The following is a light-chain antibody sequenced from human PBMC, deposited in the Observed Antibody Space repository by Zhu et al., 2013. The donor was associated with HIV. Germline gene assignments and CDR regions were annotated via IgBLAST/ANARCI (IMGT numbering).Light chain of an antibody. Sequence: IQLTQSPSPLSASVGDRVTITCRASQDIASDLAWYQQKSGRAPELLIYGASTLQSGVPERFSGSGSGTEFALTISSLQPDDFASYYCQQYNSYFLTFGGGTKVEI. CDR3: QQYNSYFLT. V-gene: IGKV1-9*01. CDR2: GAS. CDR1: QDIASD. J-gene: IGKJ4*01.